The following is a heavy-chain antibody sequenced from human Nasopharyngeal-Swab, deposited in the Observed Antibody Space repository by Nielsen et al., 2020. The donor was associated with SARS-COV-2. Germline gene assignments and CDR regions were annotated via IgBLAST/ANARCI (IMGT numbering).Heavy chain of an antibody. J-gene: IGHJ4*02. CDR1: GGSFSGYY. V-gene: IGHV4-34*01. CDR2: INHSGST. CDR3: ARVGGSYAHYFDY. D-gene: IGHD1-26*01. Sequence: SQTLSLTCAVYGGSFSGYYWSWIRQPPGEGLEWIGEINHSGSTNYNPSLKSRVTISVDTSKNQFSLKLSSVTAADTAVYYCARVGGSYAHYFDYWGQGTLVTVSS.